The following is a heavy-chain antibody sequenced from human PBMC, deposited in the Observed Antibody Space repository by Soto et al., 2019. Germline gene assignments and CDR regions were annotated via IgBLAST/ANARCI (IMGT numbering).Heavy chain of an antibody. J-gene: IGHJ4*02. V-gene: IGHV1-46*01. CDR1: GYTITSYY. Sequence: ASVNVSCKTSGYTITSYYMHWVRQAPRQGLEWMGIINPSGGSTSYAQKFQGRVTMTRDTSTSTVYMELSSLRSEDTAVYYCARDLDYYDSSGYLFDYWGQGTLVTVSS. CDR2: INPSGGST. CDR3: ARDLDYYDSSGYLFDY. D-gene: IGHD3-22*01.